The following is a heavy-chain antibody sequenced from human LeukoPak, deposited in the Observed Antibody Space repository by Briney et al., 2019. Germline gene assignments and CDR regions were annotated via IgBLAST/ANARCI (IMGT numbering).Heavy chain of an antibody. J-gene: IGHJ5*02. CDR3: AKYWVRGAEDWFDP. Sequence: HPGGSLRLSCAASGFTVSSNYMSWVRQAPGKGLEWVSAISGSGGSTYYADSVKGRFTFSRDNSKNTLYLQMNSLRAEDTAVYYCAKYWVRGAEDWFDPWGQGTLVTVSS. D-gene: IGHD3-10*01. CDR1: GFTVSSNY. CDR2: ISGSGGST. V-gene: IGHV3-23*01.